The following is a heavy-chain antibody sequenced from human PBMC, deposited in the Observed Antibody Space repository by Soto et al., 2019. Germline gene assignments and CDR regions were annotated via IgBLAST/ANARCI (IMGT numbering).Heavy chain of an antibody. Sequence: PSDTLSLTCTVSGGSISSSSYCLGWIRQPPGKGLEWIGSIYYSGSTYYNPSLKSRVTISVDTSKNQFSLKLSSVTAADTAVHYCARHTDFWSGYPFDYWGQGTLVTVSS. CDR3: ARHTDFWSGYPFDY. D-gene: IGHD3-3*01. CDR1: GGSISSSSYC. V-gene: IGHV4-39*01. CDR2: IYYSGST. J-gene: IGHJ4*02.